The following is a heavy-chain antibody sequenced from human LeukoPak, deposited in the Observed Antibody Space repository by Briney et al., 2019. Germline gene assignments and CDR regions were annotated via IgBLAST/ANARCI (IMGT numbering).Heavy chain of an antibody. Sequence: GGSLRLSCAFSGCTVSSNYMSWVRQAPGKGLEWVSVIYSGGSTYYADSVKGRFTISRHNSKNTLYLQMNSLRAEDTAVYYCASAGDPYSSFDYWGQGTLVTVSS. CDR2: IYSGGST. D-gene: IGHD6-13*01. CDR1: GCTVSSNY. V-gene: IGHV3-53*04. CDR3: ASAGDPYSSFDY. J-gene: IGHJ4*02.